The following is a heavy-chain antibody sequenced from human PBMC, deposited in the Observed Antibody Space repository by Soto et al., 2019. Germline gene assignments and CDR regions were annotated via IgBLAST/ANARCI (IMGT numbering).Heavy chain of an antibody. D-gene: IGHD3-3*01. CDR1: GGTFSSYA. CDR3: ARGGYDFWRGYYYYYYGMDV. CDR2: IIPIFGTA. V-gene: IGHV1-69*13. Sequence: SVKVYCKASGGTFSSYAISWVRQAPGQGLEWMGGIIPIFGTANYAQKFQGRVTITADESTSTAYMELSSLRSEDTAVYYCARGGYDFWRGYYYYYYGMDVWGQSTTVSGSS. J-gene: IGHJ6*02.